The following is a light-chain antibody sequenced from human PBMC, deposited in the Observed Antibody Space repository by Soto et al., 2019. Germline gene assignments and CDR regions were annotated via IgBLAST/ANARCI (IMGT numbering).Light chain of an antibody. CDR2: AAS. J-gene: IGKJ1*01. CDR3: QQSYNTWT. Sequence: DIQMTQSPSSLSASVGDRVTLTCRASQSISTYLNWYQQKPGKAPNLLIYAASTLQSGVPSRFSGSGSGTDFTLTISSLQPEDVAIYYCQQSYNTWTFGQGTKVDIK. V-gene: IGKV1-39*01. CDR1: QSISTY.